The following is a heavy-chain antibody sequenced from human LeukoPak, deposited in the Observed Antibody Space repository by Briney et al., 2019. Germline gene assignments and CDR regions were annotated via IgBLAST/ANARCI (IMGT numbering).Heavy chain of an antibody. CDR3: ARRRITMVRGVITHFDY. Sequence: ASVKVSCXASGYAFTGYYMHWVRQAPGQGLEWMGWINPNSGGTNYAQKFQGRVTMTRDTSISTAYMELSRLRSDDTAVYYCARRRITMVRGVITHFDYWGQGTLVTVSS. V-gene: IGHV1-2*02. CDR1: GYAFTGYY. J-gene: IGHJ4*02. D-gene: IGHD3-10*01. CDR2: INPNSGGT.